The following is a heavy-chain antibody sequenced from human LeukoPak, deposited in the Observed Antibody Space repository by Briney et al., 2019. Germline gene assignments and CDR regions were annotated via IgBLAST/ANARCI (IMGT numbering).Heavy chain of an antibody. CDR1: GFTFSNYA. CDR3: ARDHSAGYSSSGSSSWGRLGD. D-gene: IGHD6-13*01. V-gene: IGHV3-30-3*01. J-gene: IGHJ4*02. CDR2: ISYDGSSN. Sequence: GGSLSLSCAASGFTFSNYAMHWVRQAPGKGLEWVAVISYDGSSNYYADSVKGRFTISRDSSKNTLYLQMNSLRPEDTAVYYCARDHSAGYSSSGSSSWGRLGDWGRGTLVTLSS.